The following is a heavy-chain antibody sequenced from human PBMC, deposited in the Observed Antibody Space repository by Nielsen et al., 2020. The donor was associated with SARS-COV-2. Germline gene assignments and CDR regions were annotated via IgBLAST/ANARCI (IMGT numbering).Heavy chain of an antibody. Sequence: SETLSLTCAVSGGSISSSNWWSWVRPPPGKGLEWIGEIYHSGSTNYNPSLKSRVTISVDKSKNQFSLKLSSVTAADTAVYYCARQAYSSSWYKTMFYYYYMDVWGKGTTVTVSS. CDR1: GGSISSSNW. CDR2: IYHSGST. V-gene: IGHV4-4*02. D-gene: IGHD6-13*01. CDR3: ARQAYSSSWYKTMFYYYYMDV. J-gene: IGHJ6*03.